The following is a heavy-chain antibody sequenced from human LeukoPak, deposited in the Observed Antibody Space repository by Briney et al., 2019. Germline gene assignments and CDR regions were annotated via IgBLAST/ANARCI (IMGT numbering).Heavy chain of an antibody. CDR2: MNPNSGNT. CDR1: GYTFTSYD. J-gene: IGHJ6*03. CDR3: AKGSGYEAQYYYYYMDV. Sequence: ASVKVSCKASGYTFTSYDINWVRQATGQGLEWMGWMNPNSGNTGYAQKFQGRVTITRNTSISTAYMELSSLRSEDTAVYYCAKGSGYEAQYYYYYMDVWGKGTTVTISS. D-gene: IGHD5-12*01. V-gene: IGHV1-8*03.